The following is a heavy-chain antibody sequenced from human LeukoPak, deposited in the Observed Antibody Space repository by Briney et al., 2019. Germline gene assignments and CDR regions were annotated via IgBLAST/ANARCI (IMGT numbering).Heavy chain of an antibody. CDR1: GFTFSSYS. Sequence: GGSLRLSCAASGFTFSSYSMNWVRQAPGKGLEWVANIKQDGSEKYYVDSVKGRFTISRDNAKNSLYLQMNSLRAEDTAVYYCARILTGYDAFDYWGQGTLVTVFS. D-gene: IGHD3-9*01. J-gene: IGHJ4*02. CDR2: IKQDGSEK. CDR3: ARILTGYDAFDY. V-gene: IGHV3-7*01.